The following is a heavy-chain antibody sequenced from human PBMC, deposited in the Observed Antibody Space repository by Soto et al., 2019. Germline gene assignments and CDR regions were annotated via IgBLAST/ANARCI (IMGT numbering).Heavy chain of an antibody. Sequence: SETLSLTCTVSGGSISNGAYLWSWIRQPPGKGLEWIGYIYYSGSTYYNPSLKSRVTISVDRSKNQFSLKLSSVTAADTAVYYCAAGGGLPRYYWGQGTLVTVSS. D-gene: IGHD5-12*01. CDR3: AAGGGLPRYY. J-gene: IGHJ4*02. CDR2: IYYSGST. CDR1: GGSISNGAYL. V-gene: IGHV4-30-2*01.